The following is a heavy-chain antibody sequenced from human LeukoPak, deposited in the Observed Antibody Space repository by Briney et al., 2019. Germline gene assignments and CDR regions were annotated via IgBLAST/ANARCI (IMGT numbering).Heavy chain of an antibody. CDR3: VRGRGSYGWFDP. CDR2: ISGDGTAR. Sequence: GGSLRLSCAASGFTSSSYWMHWVRQVPGKGLVWVSRISGDGTARNYADSVKGRFTISRDDAKNTVDLQMDSLRGEDTAVYYCVRGRGSYGWFDPWGQGTLVTVSS. CDR1: GFTSSSYW. D-gene: IGHD3-10*01. V-gene: IGHV3-74*01. J-gene: IGHJ5*02.